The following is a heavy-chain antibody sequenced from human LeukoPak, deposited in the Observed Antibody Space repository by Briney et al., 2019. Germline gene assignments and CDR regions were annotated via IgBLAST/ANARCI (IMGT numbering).Heavy chain of an antibody. J-gene: IGHJ1*01. CDR2: ISSNGGST. Sequence: PGGSLRLSCAASGFTFSSYAIHWVRQAPGKGLEYVSAISSNGGSTYYANSVKGRFTISRDNSKNTLYLQMGSLRAEDMAVYYCARGTWEGYFQHWGQGTLVTVSS. V-gene: IGHV3-64*01. D-gene: IGHD1-26*01. CDR3: ARGTWEGYFQH. CDR1: GFTFSSYA.